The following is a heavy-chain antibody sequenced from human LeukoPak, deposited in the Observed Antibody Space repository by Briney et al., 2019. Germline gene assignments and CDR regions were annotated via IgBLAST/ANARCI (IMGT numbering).Heavy chain of an antibody. CDR1: GYTFTSYG. J-gene: IGHJ6*03. CDR2: ISAHNGNT. Sequence: GASVKVSCKASGYTFTSYGISWVRQAPGQGLEWMGWISAHNGNTNYEEKVQGRVTMTTDTSTSTAYMELRSLRSDDKAVYYCARDKGTVATYYYYYMDVWGKGTTVTVSS. D-gene: IGHD6-19*01. V-gene: IGHV1-18*01. CDR3: ARDKGTVATYYYYYMDV.